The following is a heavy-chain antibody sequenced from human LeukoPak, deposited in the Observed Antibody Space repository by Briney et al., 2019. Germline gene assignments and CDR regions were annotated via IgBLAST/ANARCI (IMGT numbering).Heavy chain of an antibody. J-gene: IGHJ1*01. CDR1: GDSISSNNW. V-gene: IGHV4-4*02. D-gene: IGHD6-6*01. CDR3: ARSSIAAPRHKEYFQH. CDR2: IYHSGST. Sequence: RASETLSLTCAVSGDSISSNNWWSWVRQPPGKGLEWIGEIYHSGSTNYNPSLKSRVTISVDTSKNQFSLKLSSVTAADTAVYYCARSSIAAPRHKEYFQHWGQGTLVTVSS.